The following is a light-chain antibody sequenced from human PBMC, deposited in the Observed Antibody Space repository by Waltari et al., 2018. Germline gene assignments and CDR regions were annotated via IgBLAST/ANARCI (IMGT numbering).Light chain of an antibody. Sequence: SSVLTQPPSVSVAPGQTATITCGGNNIGSKSVHWYQQKPGQAPGLVVYGDDVRPPGIPERISGSNSANAASLTINRVEVGDEAAYFCQVWDNYADLVIFGGGTKLTVL. CDR1: NIGSKS. V-gene: IGLV3-21*02. J-gene: IGLJ2*01. CDR2: GDD. CDR3: QVWDNYADLVI.